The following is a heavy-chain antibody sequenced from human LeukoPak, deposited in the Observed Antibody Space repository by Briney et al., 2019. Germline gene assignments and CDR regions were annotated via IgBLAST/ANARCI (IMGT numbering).Heavy chain of an antibody. CDR3: ACHCSGSRCSDHDY. V-gene: IGHV3-23*01. CDR1: GFTFSSYA. CDR2: INGRGDET. J-gene: IGHJ4*02. Sequence: GGSLRLSCAASGFTFSSYATSWVRQAPGDGLEWVSGINGRGDETHYADSVKGRFTISRDNSKSTGYLQLSGLRAEDTAVYYCACHCSGSRCSDHDYWGQGTVVTVSS. D-gene: IGHD2-15*01.